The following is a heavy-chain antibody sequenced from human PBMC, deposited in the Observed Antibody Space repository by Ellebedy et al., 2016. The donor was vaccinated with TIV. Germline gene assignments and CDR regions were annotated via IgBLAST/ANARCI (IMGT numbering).Heavy chain of an antibody. Sequence: PGGSLRLSCAASGFTFSSYAMSWVRQAPGKGLEWVSAISGSGGSTYYADSVKGRFTISRDNSKNTLYLQMNSLRAEDTAVYYCVGYYYGSGSYTLEYFQHWGQGTLVTVSS. CDR3: VGYYYGSGSYTLEYFQH. CDR1: GFTFSSYA. D-gene: IGHD3-10*01. V-gene: IGHV3-23*01. CDR2: ISGSGGST. J-gene: IGHJ1*01.